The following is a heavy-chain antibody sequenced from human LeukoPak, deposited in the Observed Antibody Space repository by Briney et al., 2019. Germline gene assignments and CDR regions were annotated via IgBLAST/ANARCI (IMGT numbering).Heavy chain of an antibody. CDR3: AKSGSVGPWDFDY. CDR1: GGTFSSYA. Sequence: ASVKVSCKASGGTFSSYAISWVRQAPGQGLERMGGIIPIFGTANYAQKFQGRVTITADESTSTAYMELSSLRSEDTAVYYCAKSGSVGPWDFDYWGQGTLVTVSS. D-gene: IGHD1-26*01. CDR2: IIPIFGTA. V-gene: IGHV1-69*13. J-gene: IGHJ4*02.